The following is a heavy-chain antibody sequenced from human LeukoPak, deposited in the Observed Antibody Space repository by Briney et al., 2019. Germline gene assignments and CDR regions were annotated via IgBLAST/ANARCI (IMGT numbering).Heavy chain of an antibody. V-gene: IGHV3-21*01. J-gene: IGHJ4*02. D-gene: IGHD1-26*01. CDR3: NSGSYPTDGIDY. Sequence: GGSLRLSCAASGFTFSSYSMNWVRQAPGKGLEWVSSISSSSSYIYYADSVKGRFTISRDNAKNSLYLQMNSLRAEDTAVYYCNSGSYPTDGIDYWGQGTLVTVSS. CDR1: GFTFSSYS. CDR2: ISSSSSYI.